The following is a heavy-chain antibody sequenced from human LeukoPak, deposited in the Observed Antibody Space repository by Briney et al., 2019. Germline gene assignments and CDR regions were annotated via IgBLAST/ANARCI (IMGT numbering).Heavy chain of an antibody. CDR1: GFTFSSYA. V-gene: IGHV3-23*01. J-gene: IGHJ4*02. Sequence: GGSLRLSCAASGFTFSSYAMSWVRQAPGKGLEWASAISGSGGSTYYADSVKGRFTISRDNTKNTLYLQMNSLRVEDTAVYYCAKGLGTNYGGYCTGGSCPVFWGQGTLVTVSS. CDR2: ISGSGGST. D-gene: IGHD2-15*01. CDR3: AKGLGTNYGGYCTGGSCPVF.